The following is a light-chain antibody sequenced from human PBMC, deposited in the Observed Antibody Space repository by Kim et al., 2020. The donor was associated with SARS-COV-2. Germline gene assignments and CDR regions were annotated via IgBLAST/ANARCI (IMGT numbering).Light chain of an antibody. CDR2: AAS. CDR3: QKYYSAPFT. V-gene: IGKV1-27*01. Sequence: TAVKDIVTITCRASQRISNSLAWSQQKPGKVPTLLIYAASTLQSGVPSRFSGSGSGTDFTLTISSLQPEDVATYYCQKYYSAPFTFGGGTKVEIK. J-gene: IGKJ4*01. CDR1: QRISNS.